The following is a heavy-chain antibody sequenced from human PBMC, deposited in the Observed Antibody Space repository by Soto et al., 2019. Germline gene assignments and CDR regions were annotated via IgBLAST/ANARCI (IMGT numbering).Heavy chain of an antibody. CDR3: ARGAVLYYYYYGMDV. V-gene: IGHV1-3*01. Sequence: ASVKVSCKASGYTFTSYAMHWVRQAPGQRLEWMGWINAGNDNTKYSQKFQGRVTITRDTSASTAYMELSSLRSEDTAVYYCARGAVLYYYYYGMDVWGQGTTVTVSS. J-gene: IGHJ6*02. CDR1: GYTFTSYA. CDR2: INAGNDNT. D-gene: IGHD6-19*01.